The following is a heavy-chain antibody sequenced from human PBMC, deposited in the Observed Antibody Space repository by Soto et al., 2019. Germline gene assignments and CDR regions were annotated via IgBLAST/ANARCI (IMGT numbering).Heavy chain of an antibody. V-gene: IGHV3-48*01. CDR2: ISSSSSTI. J-gene: IGHJ2*01. D-gene: IGHD4-17*01. CDR1: GFTFSSYS. CDR3: ARKPDPDYGDYEGYFDL. Sequence: EVQLVESGGGLVQPGGSLRLSCAASGFTFSSYSMNWVRQAPGKGLEWVSYISSSSSTIYYADSVKGRFTISRDNAKNSLYLQMNSLRAEDTAVYYCARKPDPDYGDYEGYFDLWGRGTLVTVSS.